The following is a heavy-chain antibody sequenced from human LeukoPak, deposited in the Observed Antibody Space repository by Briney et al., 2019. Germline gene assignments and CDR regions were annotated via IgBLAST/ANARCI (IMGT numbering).Heavy chain of an antibody. CDR2: IDWDDDK. Sequence: SGPALVKPTQTLRLTCTVSGLSLSTSGMCVSWIRQPPGKALEWLARIDWDDDKYYSTSLKTRLTISKDTSKNQVVLTMTNMDPVDTATYYCARQRMTTVTTLPFDSWGQGILVTVSS. CDR1: GLSLSTSGMC. V-gene: IGHV2-70*11. D-gene: IGHD4-17*01. CDR3: ARQRMTTVTTLPFDS. J-gene: IGHJ4*02.